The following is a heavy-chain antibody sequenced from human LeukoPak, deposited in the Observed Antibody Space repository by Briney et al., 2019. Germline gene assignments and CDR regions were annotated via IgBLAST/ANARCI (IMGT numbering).Heavy chain of an antibody. CDR3: ARRIVGGEIDY. Sequence: GESLKISXKGSGYSFTSYWIGWVRQMTGKGLEWKGITYPGDSDTKYSPSFQGQVTISADKSISTAYLQWSSLKASDAAIYYCARRIVGGEIDYWGQGTLVTVSS. V-gene: IGHV5-51*01. J-gene: IGHJ4*02. CDR2: TYPGDSDT. CDR1: GYSFTSYW. D-gene: IGHD1-26*01.